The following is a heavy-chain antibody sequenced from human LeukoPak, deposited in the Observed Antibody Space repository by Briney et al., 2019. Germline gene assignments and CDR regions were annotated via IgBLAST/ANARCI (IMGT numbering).Heavy chain of an antibody. CDR3: VRDGSYKFDY. J-gene: IGHJ4*02. V-gene: IGHV3-74*01. D-gene: IGHD1-26*01. CDR1: GFTFSNSW. CDR2: IKSDGIDT. Sequence: PGGSLRLSCAVSGFTFSNSWMHWVRQTPGKGLVWVSRIKSDGIDTLYADFVKGRFTISRDNAKNTLYLQMNSLRAEDTAVYYCVRDGSYKFDYWGQGTLVIVSS.